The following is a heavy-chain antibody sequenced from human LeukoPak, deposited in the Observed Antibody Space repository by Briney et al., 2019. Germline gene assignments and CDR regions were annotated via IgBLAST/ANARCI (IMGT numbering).Heavy chain of an antibody. V-gene: IGHV1-2*02. D-gene: IGHD2-2*01. J-gene: IGHJ5*02. CDR1: GYTFTGYY. CDR3: ATDCSSTSCYLFDP. Sequence: ASVKVSCKASGYTFTGYYMHWVRQAPGQGLEWMGWINPNSGGTNYTQKFQGRVTMTRDTSISTAYMELSRLRSDDTAVYYCATDCSSTSCYLFDPWGQGTLVTVSS. CDR2: INPNSGGT.